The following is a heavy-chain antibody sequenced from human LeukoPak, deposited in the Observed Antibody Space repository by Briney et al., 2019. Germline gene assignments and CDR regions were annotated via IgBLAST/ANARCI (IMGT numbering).Heavy chain of an antibody. D-gene: IGHD2-2*01. CDR2: IYHSGST. CDR1: GGSISSGGYS. CDR3: ARGYCSSTSCYTFDY. V-gene: IGHV4-30-2*01. J-gene: IGHJ4*02. Sequence: ASQTLSLTCAVSGGSISSGGYSWSWIRQPPGKGLEWIGYIYHSGSTNYNPSLKSRVTISVDTSKNQFSLKLSSVTAADTAVYYCARGYCSSTSCYTFDYWGQGTLVTVSS.